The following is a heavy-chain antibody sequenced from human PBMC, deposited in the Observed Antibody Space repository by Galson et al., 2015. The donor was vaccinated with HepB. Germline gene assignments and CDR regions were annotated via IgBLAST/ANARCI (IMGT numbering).Heavy chain of an antibody. V-gene: IGHV4-34*01. CDR1: AGSFNNYY. J-gene: IGHJ4*02. D-gene: IGHD3-10*01. CDR3: ARGLRDGTSGMFYFDS. CDR2: MHHSGTS. Sequence: ETLSLTCAVYAGSFNNYYWTWIRQAPERGLEWIGEMHHSGTSNYNPSLTSRITISLDTSKNQFSLNLNSVTAADTAVYYCARGLRDGTSGMFYFDSWGQGTPVTVSS.